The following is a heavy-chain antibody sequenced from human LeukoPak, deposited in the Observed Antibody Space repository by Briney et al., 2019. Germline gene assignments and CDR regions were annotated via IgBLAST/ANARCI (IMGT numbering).Heavy chain of an antibody. Sequence: GRSLSLSCAASGFFFSDYGMNWVRQAQGKGLEWISYISSGSSDIFYADSAKGRFTISRDNAKNSLFLQMSRLRCEDTAVYYCASGYDFSSGSKRGFDNWGQGTLVTVSS. V-gene: IGHV3-48*01. J-gene: IGHJ4*02. D-gene: IGHD3-3*01. CDR2: ISSGSSDI. CDR1: GFFFSDYG. CDR3: ASGYDFSSGSKRGFDN.